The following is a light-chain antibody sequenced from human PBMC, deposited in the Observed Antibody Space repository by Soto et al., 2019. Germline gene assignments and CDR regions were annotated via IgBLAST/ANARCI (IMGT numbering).Light chain of an antibody. V-gene: IGKV3-20*01. CDR3: QQYGRSPPFT. Sequence: EIVLTQSPGTLSLSPGERATLSCRASQNVSSRYLAWYQQKPGQAPRLLMYGASNRATGIPDRFSGSGSGTDFTLTISRLEPEDLAVYFCQQYGRSPPFTFGQGTKVEIK. CDR1: QNVSSRY. J-gene: IGKJ2*01. CDR2: GAS.